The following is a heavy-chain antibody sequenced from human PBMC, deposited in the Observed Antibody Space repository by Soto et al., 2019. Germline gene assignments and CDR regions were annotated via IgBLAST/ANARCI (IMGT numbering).Heavy chain of an antibody. D-gene: IGHD2-2*01. Sequence: GGSLRLSCAASGFTFSSYDMHWVRQATGKGLEWVSAIGTAGDTYYPGSVKGRFTISRENAKNSLYLQMNSLRAEDTAVYYCARAYTGDIVVVPAASYYYGMDVWGQGTTVTSP. J-gene: IGHJ6*02. CDR1: GFTFSSYD. CDR2: IGTAGDT. V-gene: IGHV3-13*01. CDR3: ARAYTGDIVVVPAASYYYGMDV.